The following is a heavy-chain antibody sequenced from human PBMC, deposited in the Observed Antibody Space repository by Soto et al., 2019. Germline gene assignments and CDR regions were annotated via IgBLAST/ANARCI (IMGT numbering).Heavy chain of an antibody. J-gene: IGHJ4*02. CDR1: GFTFRSYS. V-gene: IGHV3-48*02. CDR3: VRPYYYDSSGYPSDTFVY. D-gene: IGHD3-22*01. Sequence: GGSLRLSCASSGFTFRSYSMNWVRQAPGKGLEWVSYISSSSSSIYYADSVKGRFTISRDNAKNSLYLQMNSLRDEDTAVYYCVRPYYYDSSGYPSDTFVYWGQGTLVTVSS. CDR2: ISSSSSSI.